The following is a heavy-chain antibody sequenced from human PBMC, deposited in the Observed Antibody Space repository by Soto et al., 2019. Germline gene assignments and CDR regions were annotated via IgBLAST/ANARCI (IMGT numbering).Heavy chain of an antibody. Sequence: ASVKVSCKASGYTFTSYAMHWVRQAPGQRLEWMGWINAGNGNTKYSQKFQGRVTITRDTSASTAYMELSSLRSEDTAVYYCARDWYGDNWFDPWDQGTLVTVSS. D-gene: IGHD4-17*01. V-gene: IGHV1-3*01. J-gene: IGHJ5*02. CDR3: ARDWYGDNWFDP. CDR1: GYTFTSYA. CDR2: INAGNGNT.